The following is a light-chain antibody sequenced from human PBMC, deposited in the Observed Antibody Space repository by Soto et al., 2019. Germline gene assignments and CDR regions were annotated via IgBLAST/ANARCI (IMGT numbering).Light chain of an antibody. CDR1: QSVSSN. V-gene: IGKV3-15*01. J-gene: IGKJ1*01. CDR3: QQFNKWPGT. Sequence: EIVMTQSPATLSVSPGERATLSCRASQSVSSNLAWYQQKPGQAPRLLIYGASTRATGIPARFSGSWSGTDFTLTISSLQSEDSAVYYCQQFNKWPGTFGQGTKVEIK. CDR2: GAS.